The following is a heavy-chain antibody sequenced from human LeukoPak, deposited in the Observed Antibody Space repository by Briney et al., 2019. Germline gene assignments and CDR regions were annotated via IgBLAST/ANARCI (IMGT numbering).Heavy chain of an antibody. CDR2: IYYSGST. V-gene: IGHV4-31*03. J-gene: IGHJ4*02. CDR3: ARDRSVEMATIGYFDY. D-gene: IGHD5-24*01. CDR1: GSSISSGGYY. Sequence: SETLSLTCTVSGSSISSGGYYWSWIRQHPGKGLEWIGYIYYSGSTYYNPSLKSRVTISVDTSKNQFSLKLSSVTAADTAVYYCARDRSVEMATIGYFDYWGQGTLVTVSS.